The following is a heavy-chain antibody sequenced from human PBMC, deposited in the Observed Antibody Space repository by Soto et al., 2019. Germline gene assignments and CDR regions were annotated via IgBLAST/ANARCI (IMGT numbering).Heavy chain of an antibody. CDR1: EFTFSTYG. V-gene: IGHV3-23*01. D-gene: IGHD6-13*01. Sequence: EVKVLESGGGLVQPGGSLRLSCGASEFTFSTYGMSWVRQVPGKGLDWVSSISGSGGSTYYADSVKGRFTISRDNSKNTLYLQMNSLRVEDTAIYYCARNRGSWYGDYWGQGTLVTVSS. CDR3: ARNRGSWYGDY. CDR2: ISGSGGST. J-gene: IGHJ4*02.